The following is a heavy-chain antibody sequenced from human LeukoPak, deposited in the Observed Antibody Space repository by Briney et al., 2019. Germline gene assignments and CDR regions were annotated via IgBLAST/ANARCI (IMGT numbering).Heavy chain of an antibody. J-gene: IGHJ6*02. CDR2: IYSGGNT. Sequence: GGSLRLSCAASGFTVSSNYMSWVRQAPGKGLEWVSVIYSGGNTYYADSVKGRFTISRDNSKNTLYLQMNSLRAEDTAVYYCARVLTGYYYYYGMDVWGQGTTVTVSS. CDR1: GFTVSSNY. CDR3: ARVLTGYYYYYGMDV. V-gene: IGHV3-66*01. D-gene: IGHD3-9*01.